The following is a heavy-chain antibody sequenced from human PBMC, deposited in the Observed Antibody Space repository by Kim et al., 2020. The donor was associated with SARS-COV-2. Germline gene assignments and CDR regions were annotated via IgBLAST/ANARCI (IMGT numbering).Heavy chain of an antibody. CDR3: ARCAGDTSSLWFDP. CDR2: IYHSGST. V-gene: IGHV4-4*02. Sequence: SETLSLTCDVSGASISSSNWWSWVRQPPGKGLELVGEIYHSGSTNYNPSLRSRVTISVDKSKNQFSLKLTSVTAADTALYYCARCAGDTSSLWFDPWGQGTLVTVSS. CDR1: GASISSSNW. D-gene: IGHD1-26*01. J-gene: IGHJ5*02.